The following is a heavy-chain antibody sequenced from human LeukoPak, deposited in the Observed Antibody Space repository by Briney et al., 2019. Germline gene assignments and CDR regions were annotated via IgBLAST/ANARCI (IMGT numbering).Heavy chain of an antibody. CDR3: ARPSDY. CDR1: GGSINSDTVY. J-gene: IGHJ4*02. Sequence: PSETLSLTCNVSGGSINSDTVYWGWIRQPPGKGLEWIGSIYYSGSTYYNPSLKSRVTISVDTSQNQFSLKVTSVTAADTAVYYCARPSDYWGQGILVTVSS. CDR2: IYYSGST. V-gene: IGHV4-39*01.